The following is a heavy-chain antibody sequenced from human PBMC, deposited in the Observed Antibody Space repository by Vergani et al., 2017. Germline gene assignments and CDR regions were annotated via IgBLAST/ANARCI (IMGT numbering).Heavy chain of an antibody. J-gene: IGHJ5*02. CDR2: IHYSENT. D-gene: IGHD6-19*01. CDR1: FDSIRNLY. CDR3: ASDTHSGQRAHR. V-gene: IGHV4-59*11. Sequence: QVQLQESGPGLVKSSETLSLTCSVSFDSIRNLYCNWIRQPPGKGLEWIGSIHYSENTNYNPSLKTRVTISVDTSKNQFSLTLTSVTAADTAVYYFASDTHSGQRAHRCGQGILVTVTS.